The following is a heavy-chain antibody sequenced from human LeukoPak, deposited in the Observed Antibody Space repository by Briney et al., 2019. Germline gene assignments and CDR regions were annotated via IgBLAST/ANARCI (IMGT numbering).Heavy chain of an antibody. CDR1: GGSISSGGYY. V-gene: IGHV4-30-2*01. Sequence: PSETLSLTCTVSGGSISSGGYYWSWIRQPPGKGLEWIGYIYHSGSTYYNPSLKSRVTISVDRSKNQFSLKLSSVTAADTAVYYCAREGLTMPIWGQGTMVTVSS. CDR2: IYHSGST. D-gene: IGHD2/OR15-2a*01. CDR3: AREGLTMPI. J-gene: IGHJ3*02.